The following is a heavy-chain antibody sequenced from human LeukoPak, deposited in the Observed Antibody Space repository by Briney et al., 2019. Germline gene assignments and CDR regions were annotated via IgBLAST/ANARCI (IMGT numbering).Heavy chain of an antibody. V-gene: IGHV4-31*03. CDR3: ARGWKSCSSTSCYRAFDP. D-gene: IGHD2-2*02. J-gene: IGHJ5*02. CDR1: GGSISSGGYY. CDR2: IYYSGST. Sequence: SQTLSLTCTDSGGSISSGGYYWSWIRQHPGKGLEWIGYIYYSGSTYYNPSLKSRVTISVDTSKNQFSLKLSSVTAAGTAVYYCARGWKSCSSTSCYRAFDPWGQGTLVTVSS.